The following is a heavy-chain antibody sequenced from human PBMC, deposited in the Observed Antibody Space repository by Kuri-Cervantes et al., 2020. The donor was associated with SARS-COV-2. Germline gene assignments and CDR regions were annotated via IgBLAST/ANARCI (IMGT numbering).Heavy chain of an antibody. Sequence: GESLKISCAASGFTFSSYSMNWVRQAPGKGLEWVAVISYDGKNKKCMASGKGRFTISRDNSQNTLHLQMKSLRDEDTAIYYCAKDRAGVHDFWGQGTLVTVSS. D-gene: IGHD2-21*01. CDR2: ISYDGKNK. J-gene: IGHJ4*02. V-gene: IGHV3-30*18. CDR1: GFTFSSYS. CDR3: AKDRAGVHDF.